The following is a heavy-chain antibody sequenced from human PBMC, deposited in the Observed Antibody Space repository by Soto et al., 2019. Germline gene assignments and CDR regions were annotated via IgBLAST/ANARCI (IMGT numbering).Heavy chain of an antibody. Sequence: EVQLVETGGALVQRGGSLTLSCAASGFRFSIYSMNWVRQAPGKGLEWSAYITSDTKTIKYAESVKGRFTISRDNAKNSVYLQMDNLSDEDTAVYHCARSVEGHFDYWGQGTVVTVSS. J-gene: IGHJ4*02. D-gene: IGHD6-19*01. CDR1: GFRFSIYS. CDR3: ARSVEGHFDY. V-gene: IGHV3-48*02. CDR2: ITSDTKTI.